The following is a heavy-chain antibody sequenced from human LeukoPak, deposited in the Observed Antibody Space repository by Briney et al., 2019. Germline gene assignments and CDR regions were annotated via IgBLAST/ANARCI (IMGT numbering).Heavy chain of an antibody. D-gene: IGHD3-22*01. J-gene: IGHJ6*03. V-gene: IGHV3-43*02. CDR2: ISGDGGST. Sequence: PGGSLRLSCAASGFTFDDYAMHWVRQAPGKGLEWVSLISGDGGSTHYADSVKGRFTISRDNSKNSLYLQMNSLKTEDTAFYYCAKDSPDSIGYMDVWGKGTTVTVSS. CDR3: AKDSPDSIGYMDV. CDR1: GFTFDDYA.